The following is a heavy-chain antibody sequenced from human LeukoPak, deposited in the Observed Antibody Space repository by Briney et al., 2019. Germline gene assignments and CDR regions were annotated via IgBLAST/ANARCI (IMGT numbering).Heavy chain of an antibody. CDR2: INHSGST. D-gene: IGHD5-18*01. J-gene: IGHJ3*02. CDR3: ALWIQLWFGDPRSFDI. Sequence: PSGTLSLTCTVSGGSISTDNYYWGWIRQPPGKGLEWIGEINHSGSTNYNPSLKSRVTISVDTSKNQFSLKLSSVTAADTAVYYCALWIQLWFGDPRSFDIWGQGTMVTVSS. CDR1: GGSISTDNYY. V-gene: IGHV4-39*07.